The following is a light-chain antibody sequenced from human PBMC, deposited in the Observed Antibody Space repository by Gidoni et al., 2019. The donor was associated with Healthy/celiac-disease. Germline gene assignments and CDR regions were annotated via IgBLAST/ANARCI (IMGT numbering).Light chain of an antibody. CDR3: QQSYSTPVT. J-gene: IGKJ5*01. CDR2: AAS. Sequence: SVGDRVTITCRASQSISSYLNWYQQKPGKAPKLLIYAASSLQSGVPSRFSGSGSGTDFTLTISSLQPEDFATYYCQQSYSTPVTFGQGTRLEIK. V-gene: IGKV1-39*01. CDR1: QSISSY.